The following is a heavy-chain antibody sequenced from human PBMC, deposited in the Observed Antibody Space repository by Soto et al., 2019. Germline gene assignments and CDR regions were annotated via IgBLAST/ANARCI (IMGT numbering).Heavy chain of an antibody. Sequence: SETLSLTCAVYGGSVNGYYWNWIRRPPGKGLEWIGEISHTGGTHYNPSLKSRVTMSVDTSKNQFSLRLSSVTAADTAIYYCATRITVFGLLIPPFDPWGQGTQVTVSS. CDR2: ISHTGGT. CDR3: ATRITVFGLLIPPFDP. V-gene: IGHV4-34*01. J-gene: IGHJ5*02. D-gene: IGHD3-3*01. CDR1: GGSVNGYY.